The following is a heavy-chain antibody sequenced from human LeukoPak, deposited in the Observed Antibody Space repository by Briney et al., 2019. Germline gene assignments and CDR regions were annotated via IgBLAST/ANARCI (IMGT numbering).Heavy chain of an antibody. CDR1: GYTFTSYP. CDR3: VKDRGLRNQWLQVTYDS. D-gene: IGHD5-24*01. V-gene: IGHV1-3*01. Sequence: ASVKVSCKASGYTFTSYPMHWVRQAPGQRLEWMGWINGGNGNTKYSQKFQGRVTITRDTSATTAYMELSSLTSEDTALYYCVKDRGLRNQWLQVTYDSWGQGTLVTVSS. CDR2: INGGNGNT. J-gene: IGHJ4*02.